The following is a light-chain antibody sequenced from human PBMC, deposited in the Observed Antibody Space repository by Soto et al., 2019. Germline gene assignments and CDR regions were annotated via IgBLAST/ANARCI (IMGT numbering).Light chain of an antibody. V-gene: IGKV1-39*01. J-gene: IGKJ1*01. Sequence: DIQMTQSPSSLSASVGDRVTITCRASQSISTYLIWYQQKPGKAPKLLIYATSSLQSGVPSRFSGSESGTDFTLTISSLQPEDFATYYCQQSYSTPPGTFGQGTKVDIK. CDR3: QQSYSTPPGT. CDR1: QSISTY. CDR2: ATS.